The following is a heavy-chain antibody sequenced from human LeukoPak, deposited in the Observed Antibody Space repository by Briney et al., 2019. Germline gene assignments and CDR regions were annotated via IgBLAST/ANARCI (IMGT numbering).Heavy chain of an antibody. CDR2: VSAYNGNT. CDR1: GYTLTSYG. CDR3: AREAGLWFGEKGPSDY. D-gene: IGHD3-10*01. Sequence: GASVKVSCKASGYTLTSYGISWVRQSPGQGLEWMGWVSAYNGNTNYAQKLQGRVTMTTDTSTSTAYMELRSLRSDDTAVYYCAREAGLWFGEKGPSDYWGQGTLVTVSS. V-gene: IGHV1-18*01. J-gene: IGHJ4*02.